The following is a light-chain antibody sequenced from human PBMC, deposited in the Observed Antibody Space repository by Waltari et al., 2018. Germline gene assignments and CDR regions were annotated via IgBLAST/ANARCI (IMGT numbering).Light chain of an antibody. J-gene: IGKJ2*01. CDR2: KAS. CDR3: QQYNTKPYT. Sequence: DIQMTQSPSSLSTSVGDRVTITCRASPGVNSWLAWYQQKPGKTPKLLISKASNLQSGVPSRFSGRGSGTDFSRTISGLQAEDFATYYCQQYNTKPYTFGQGTKVEIK. V-gene: IGKV1-5*03. CDR1: PGVNSW.